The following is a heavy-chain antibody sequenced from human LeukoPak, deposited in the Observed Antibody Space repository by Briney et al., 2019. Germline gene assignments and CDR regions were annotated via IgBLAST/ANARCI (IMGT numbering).Heavy chain of an antibody. CDR1: GFTFSSYG. J-gene: IGHJ3*02. V-gene: IGHV3-30*03. Sequence: GRSLRLSCAASGFTFSSYGMHWVRQAPGKGLEWVAVISYDGSNKYYADSVKGRFTISRDNSKNTLYLQMNSLRAEDTALYYCARHGSFDAFDIWGQGTMVTVSS. D-gene: IGHD1-26*01. CDR3: ARHGSFDAFDI. CDR2: ISYDGSNK.